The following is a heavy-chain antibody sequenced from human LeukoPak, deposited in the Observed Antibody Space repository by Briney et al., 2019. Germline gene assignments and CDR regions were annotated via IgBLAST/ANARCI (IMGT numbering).Heavy chain of an antibody. CDR2: IYHSGST. J-gene: IGHJ4*02. V-gene: IGHV4-59*12. CDR3: ARESVRPYFDY. Sequence: SETLSLTCTVSGGSISTYYWTWIRQPPGKGLEWVGYIYHSGSTNYNPSLKSRVTISVDTSKNQFSLKLSSVTAADTGVYYCARESVRPYFDYWGQGTLVTVSS. CDR1: GGSISTYY. D-gene: IGHD2-8*01.